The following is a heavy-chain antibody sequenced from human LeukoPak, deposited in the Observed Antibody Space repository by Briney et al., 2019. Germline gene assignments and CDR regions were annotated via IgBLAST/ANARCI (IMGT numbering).Heavy chain of an antibody. V-gene: IGHV4-59*01. CDR1: GGSISSYY. D-gene: IGHD3-22*01. Sequence: SSETLCLTCTVSGGSISSYYWSWIRQPPGKELEWIGYIYYSGSTNYNPSLKSRVTISVDTSKNQFSLKLSSVTAADTAVYYCARTYYDSSGYYPVCLFDYWGQGTLVTVSS. CDR2: IYYSGST. CDR3: ARTYYDSSGYYPVCLFDY. J-gene: IGHJ4*02.